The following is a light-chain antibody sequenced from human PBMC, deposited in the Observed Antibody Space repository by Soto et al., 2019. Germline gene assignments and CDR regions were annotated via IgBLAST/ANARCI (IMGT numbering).Light chain of an antibody. CDR1: QSINAW. CDR3: QQYNSYS. Sequence: DIQMTQSPSTLSASVGDRVTITCRASQSINAWLSWYQQKPGKAPKLLIYDVSTLESGVPSRFSGSGSGTEFTLTISSLQPDDFAKYYCQQYNSYSFGQGTKVDIK. V-gene: IGKV1-5*01. J-gene: IGKJ1*01. CDR2: DVS.